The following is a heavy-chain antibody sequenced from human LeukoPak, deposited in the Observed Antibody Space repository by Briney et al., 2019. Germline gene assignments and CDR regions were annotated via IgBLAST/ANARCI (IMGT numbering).Heavy chain of an antibody. CDR3: ARELYRGLGNWFDP. Sequence: GGSLRLSCAASGFTLSFSTYNMMWVRQVPGKGLEWISFISNVGSTIYYAASVEGRFTISRDSAKNLLYLEMNGLRAEDTAVYYCARELYRGLGNWFDPWGQGTLVTVSS. CDR1: GFTLSFSTYN. D-gene: IGHD3-10*01. CDR2: ISNVGSTI. V-gene: IGHV3-48*01. J-gene: IGHJ5*02.